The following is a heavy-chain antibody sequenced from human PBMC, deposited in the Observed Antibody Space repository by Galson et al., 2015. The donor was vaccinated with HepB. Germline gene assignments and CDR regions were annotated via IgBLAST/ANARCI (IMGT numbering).Heavy chain of an antibody. CDR2: INAGNGNT. CDR1: GYTFTSYA. CDR3: ARAHKTGYSSGWLY. V-gene: IGHV1-3*01. J-gene: IGHJ4*02. D-gene: IGHD6-19*01. Sequence: SVKVSCKASGYTFTSYAMHWVRQAPGQRLEWMGWINAGNGNTKYSQKFQGRVTITRDTSASTAYMELSSLRSEDTAVYYCARAHKTGYSSGWLYWGQGTLVTVSS.